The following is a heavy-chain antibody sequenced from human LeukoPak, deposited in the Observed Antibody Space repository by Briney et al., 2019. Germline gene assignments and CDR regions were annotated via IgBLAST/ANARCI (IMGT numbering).Heavy chain of an antibody. CDR1: GFTFSSYR. Sequence: GGSLRLSCAASGFTFSSYRMNWVRQAPGKGLVWVSRLNSDGSSTSYADSVKGRFTISRDNAKNTLYLQMNSLRAEDTAVYYCARDYGGQVIPANWFDPWGQGTLVTVSS. J-gene: IGHJ5*02. CDR3: ARDYGGQVIPANWFDP. V-gene: IGHV3-74*01. CDR2: LNSDGSST. D-gene: IGHD2-15*01.